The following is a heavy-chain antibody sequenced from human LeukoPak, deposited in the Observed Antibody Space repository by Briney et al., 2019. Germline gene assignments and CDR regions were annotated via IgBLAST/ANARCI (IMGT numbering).Heavy chain of an antibody. CDR3: ARLDYGSCFEY. Sequence: GGSLRLSCAASGFTFGSYWMSWVRQAPGKGLEWVANIKQDGREKYYVDSVKGRFTISRDDAKNSLYLQMNSLRAEDTAVYYCARLDYGSCFEYWGQGTLVTVSS. D-gene: IGHD4-17*01. CDR2: IKQDGREK. V-gene: IGHV3-7*01. CDR1: GFTFGSYW. J-gene: IGHJ4*02.